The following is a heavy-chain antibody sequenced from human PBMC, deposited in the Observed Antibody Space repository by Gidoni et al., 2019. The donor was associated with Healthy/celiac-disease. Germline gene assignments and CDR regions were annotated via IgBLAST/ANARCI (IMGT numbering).Heavy chain of an antibody. J-gene: IGHJ3*02. Sequence: QVQLVESGGGVVQPGRSLRLSCAASGFTFSSYGMHWVRQAPGKGLEWVAVISYDGSNKYYADSVKGRFTISRDNSKNTLYLQMNSLRAEDTAVYYCAKGRTFGGVIYDAFDIWGQGTMVTVSS. CDR2: ISYDGSNK. D-gene: IGHD3-16*01. CDR3: AKGRTFGGVIYDAFDI. CDR1: GFTFSSYG. V-gene: IGHV3-30*18.